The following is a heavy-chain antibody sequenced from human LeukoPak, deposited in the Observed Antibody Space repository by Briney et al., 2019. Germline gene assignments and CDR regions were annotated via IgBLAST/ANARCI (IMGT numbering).Heavy chain of an antibody. CDR1: GYTLTELS. J-gene: IGHJ4*02. Sequence: GASVKVSCKVSGYTLTELSMHWVRQAPGKGLEWMGGFDPEDGETIYAQKFQGRVTMTEDTSTDTAYMELSSLRSEDTAVYYCATQATHGYYFDYRGQGTLVTVSS. CDR3: ATQATHGYYFDY. V-gene: IGHV1-24*01. CDR2: FDPEDGET.